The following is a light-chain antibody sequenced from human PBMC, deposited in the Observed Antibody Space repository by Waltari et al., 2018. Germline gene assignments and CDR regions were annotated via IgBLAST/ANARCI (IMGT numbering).Light chain of an antibody. CDR3: CSYASGDTIL. CDR2: EGS. J-gene: IGLJ2*01. V-gene: IGLV2-23*01. Sequence: QSALTQPASVSRSPGQSIPISCPGTSSDVGSYTLVSWFQHPPGKAPQLMIYEGSKRPSGVSNRFSGSKSGNTASLTISGLQAEDEADYYCCSYASGDTILFGGGTKLTVL. CDR1: SSDVGSYTL.